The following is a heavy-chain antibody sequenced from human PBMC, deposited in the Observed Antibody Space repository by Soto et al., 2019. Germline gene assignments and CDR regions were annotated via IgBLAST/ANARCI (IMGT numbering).Heavy chain of an antibody. D-gene: IGHD3-10*01. CDR1: DGSMSEYF. Sequence: SETLSLTCSVSDGSMSEYFWSWIRQSPERGLEWIGYVYYLGSTDYNPSLKSRVTISVDTSKRQFSLRLSSVTAADAAIYYCARDGYDGSGSPYPAYWGPGIQVTVSS. J-gene: IGHJ4*02. V-gene: IGHV4-59*01. CDR3: ARDGYDGSGSPYPAY. CDR2: VYYLGST.